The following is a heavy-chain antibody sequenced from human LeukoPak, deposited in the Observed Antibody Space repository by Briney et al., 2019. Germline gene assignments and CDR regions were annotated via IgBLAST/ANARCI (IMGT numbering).Heavy chain of an antibody. Sequence: SETLSLTCTVSGGSISSYYWSWIRQPPGKGLEWIGYIYYSGSTNYNPSLKSRVTISGDTSKNQISLNLSSVTAADTAVYYCAREVGGVRDFDYWGQGILVTVSS. CDR1: GGSISSYY. J-gene: IGHJ4*02. D-gene: IGHD2-8*02. CDR3: AREVGGVRDFDY. V-gene: IGHV4-59*01. CDR2: IYYSGST.